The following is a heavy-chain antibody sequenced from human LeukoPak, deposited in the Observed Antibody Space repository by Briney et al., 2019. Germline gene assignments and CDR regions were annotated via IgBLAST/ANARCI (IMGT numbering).Heavy chain of an antibody. CDR1: GYTFTSYD. J-gene: IGHJ5*02. CDR3: ARGYYYGSGSLRTRWFDP. CDR2: MNPNSGNT. D-gene: IGHD3-10*01. V-gene: IGHV1-8*01. Sequence: ASVKVSCKASGYTFTSYDFNWVRQATGQGLEWMGWMNPNSGNTGYAQKFQGRVTMTRNTSISTAYMELSSLRSEDTAVYYCARGYYYGSGSLRTRWFDPWGQGTLVTVSS.